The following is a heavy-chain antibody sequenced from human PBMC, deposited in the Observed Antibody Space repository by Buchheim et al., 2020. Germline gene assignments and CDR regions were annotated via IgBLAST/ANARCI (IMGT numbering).Heavy chain of an antibody. J-gene: IGHJ4*02. CDR1: GFTFSSYG. CDR3: ARDSYGDYHFDY. D-gene: IGHD4-17*01. CDR2: IWYDGSNT. Sequence: QVQLVESGGGVVQPGRSLRLSCAASGFTFSSYGMHWVRQAPGKGLEWVAVIWYDGSNTYYADSVKGRFTISSANSKNTLYLQMNSLRAEDTAVYYCARDSYGDYHFDYWGQGTL. V-gene: IGHV3-33*01.